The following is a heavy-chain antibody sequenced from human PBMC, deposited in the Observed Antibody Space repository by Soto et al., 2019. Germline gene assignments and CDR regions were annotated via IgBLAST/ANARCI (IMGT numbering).Heavy chain of an antibody. CDR2: INHSGST. V-gene: IGHV4-34*01. D-gene: IGHD1-1*01. J-gene: IGHJ6*03. Sequence: SETLSLTCAVYGGSLSGSFWSWIRQPPGRGLEWIGEINHSGSTNYGPSLRGRVTISVDTSKNQISLKLRSVTAADTAVYYCARLLDDSLHYYYYMDFWGKGTTVTVSS. CDR3: ARLLDDSLHYYYYMDF. CDR1: GGSLSGSF.